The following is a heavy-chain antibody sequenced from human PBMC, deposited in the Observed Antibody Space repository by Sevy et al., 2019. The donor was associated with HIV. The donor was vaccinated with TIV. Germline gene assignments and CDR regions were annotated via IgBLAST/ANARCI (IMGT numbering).Heavy chain of an antibody. V-gene: IGHV3-7*03. Sequence: GGSPRLSCAASGFTFSSYWMSWVRQAPGKGLEWVANIKKDGSEKYYVDSVKGRFTISRDNAKNSLYLQMNSLRAEETAVYFCARDCSSTTCLCGMDVWGQGTTVTVSS. CDR3: ARDCSSTTCLCGMDV. D-gene: IGHD2-2*01. CDR1: GFTFSSYW. J-gene: IGHJ6*02. CDR2: IKKDGSEK.